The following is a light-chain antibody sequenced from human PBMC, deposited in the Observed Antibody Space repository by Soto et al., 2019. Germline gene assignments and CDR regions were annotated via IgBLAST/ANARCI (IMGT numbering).Light chain of an antibody. CDR1: QSVSSSY. V-gene: IGKV3-20*01. CDR2: GAS. Sequence: EIVLTQSPGTLSLSPGDRDTLSCRASQSVSSSYLAWYQQKPGQAPRLLIYGASSRATGIPDRFSGGGSGTDCTLPISRLEPEEFAVYYCKQYGSSPRTVGHGNKVAIK. CDR3: KQYGSSPRT. J-gene: IGKJ1*01.